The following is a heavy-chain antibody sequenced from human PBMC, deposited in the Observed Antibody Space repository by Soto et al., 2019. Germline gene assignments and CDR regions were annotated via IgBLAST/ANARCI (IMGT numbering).Heavy chain of an antibody. CDR2: IIPIFGTA. Sequence: SVKVSCKASGGTFSSYAISWVRQAPGQGLEWMGGIIPIFGTANYAQKFQGRVTITADESTSTAYMELSSLRSEDTAVYYCARDPGVGVDRVATIPGSSGKGFDYWGQGTLVTV. CDR3: ARDPGVGVDRVATIPGSSGKGFDY. D-gene: IGHD5-12*01. J-gene: IGHJ4*02. V-gene: IGHV1-69*13. CDR1: GGTFSSYA.